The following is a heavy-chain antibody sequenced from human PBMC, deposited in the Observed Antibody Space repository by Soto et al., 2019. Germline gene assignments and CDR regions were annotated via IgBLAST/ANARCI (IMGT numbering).Heavy chain of an antibody. D-gene: IGHD3-10*01. Sequence: QVQLQESGPGLVKPSGTLSLTCALSGASIITDNWWSWVRQHPGKVMEWIGEIYHSGNTNFNPSVKSRVTISVDTSKNQFSLTVSSVTAADTAIYYCARASASSKLRGVVINWGQGTLVTVSS. CDR2: IYHSGNT. J-gene: IGHJ4*02. CDR3: ARASASSKLRGVVIN. CDR1: GASIITDNW. V-gene: IGHV4-4*02.